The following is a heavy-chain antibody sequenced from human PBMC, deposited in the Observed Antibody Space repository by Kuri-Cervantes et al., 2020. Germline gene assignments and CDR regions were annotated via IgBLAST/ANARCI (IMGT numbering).Heavy chain of an antibody. CDR3: ARCLNYYDSSGYYSIDAFDI. D-gene: IGHD3-22*01. V-gene: IGHV3-23*01. CDR1: GFTFRNYV. J-gene: IGHJ3*02. Sequence: GESLKISCAASGFTFRNYVMSWVRQAPGKVPEWVSSVSADGGSAYYADSVKGRFTISRDNSKNTLYLQMNSLRAEDTAVYYCARCLNYYDSSGYYSIDAFDIWGQGTMVTVSS. CDR2: VSADGGSA.